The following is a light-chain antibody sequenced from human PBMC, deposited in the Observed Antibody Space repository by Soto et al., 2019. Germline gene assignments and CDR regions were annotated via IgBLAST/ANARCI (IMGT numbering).Light chain of an antibody. CDR1: SSNIGHNF. Sequence: QSVLTQPSSASGTPGQRVIISCSGGSSNIGHNFAYWYQHLPGTAPKLLIYSNDQRPSGVPDRFSGSKADTSASLAISGLRSDDEADYYCSSWDDSLSGPVFGGGTKLTVL. CDR2: SND. V-gene: IGLV1-47*02. J-gene: IGLJ2*01. CDR3: SSWDDSLSGPV.